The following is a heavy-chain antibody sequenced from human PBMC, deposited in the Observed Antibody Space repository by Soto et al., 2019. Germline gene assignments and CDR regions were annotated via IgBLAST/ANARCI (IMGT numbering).Heavy chain of an antibody. J-gene: IGHJ1*01. CDR2: INPNSGGT. CDR3: ARGRWLQLRDAEYFQH. D-gene: IGHD5-12*01. Sequence: ASVKVSCKASGYTFTGYYMHWVRQAPGQGLEWMGWINPNSGGTNYAQKFQGWVTMTRDTSISTAYMELGRLRSDDTAVYYCARGRWLQLRDAEYFQHWGQGTLVTVSS. V-gene: IGHV1-2*04. CDR1: GYTFTGYY.